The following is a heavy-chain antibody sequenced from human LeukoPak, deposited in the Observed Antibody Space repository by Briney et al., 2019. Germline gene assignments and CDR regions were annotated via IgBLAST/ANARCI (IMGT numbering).Heavy chain of an antibody. D-gene: IGHD3-10*01. V-gene: IGHV3-48*04. CDR1: GFSFSTYS. Sequence: PGGSLRLSCTASGFSFSTYSMNWVRQAPGKGLEWVSYIVGSSSNIYYADSVKGRFTISRDNAKNSLYLQMDSLRAEDTAVYYCARDGFYYGSGLDYWGQGTLVTVSS. J-gene: IGHJ4*02. CDR3: ARDGFYYGSGLDY. CDR2: IVGSSSNI.